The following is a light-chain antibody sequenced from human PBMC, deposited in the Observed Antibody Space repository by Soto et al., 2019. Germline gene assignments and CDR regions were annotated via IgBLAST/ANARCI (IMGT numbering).Light chain of an antibody. CDR2: KAS. V-gene: IGKV1-5*03. CDR3: QQYDSYSQT. Sequence: DIQMTQSPSTLSASVGDRVTITCRASQSISTFLAWYQQKPGKAPKLLIYKASSLESGVPSRFSGSGSGTEFTLTISSLQPDDFATYYCQQYDSYSQTFGHGTKVETK. CDR1: QSISTF. J-gene: IGKJ1*01.